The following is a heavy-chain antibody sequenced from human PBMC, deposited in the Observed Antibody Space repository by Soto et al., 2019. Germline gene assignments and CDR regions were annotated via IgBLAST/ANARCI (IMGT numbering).Heavy chain of an antibody. CDR3: ARDLAKGGGSAGFDY. V-gene: IGHV1-2*02. J-gene: IGHJ4*02. CDR1: RDTFTANY. D-gene: IGHD1-26*01. CDR2: INPKSGGT. Sequence: ASVNVSYKSSRDTFTANYIHWVRQAPGQGFEWMGWINPKSGGTKYPQKFQGRVTMTRDTSLSTVYMTLTRLTSDDTAVYYCARDLAKGGGSAGFDYWGQGTLVTVSS.